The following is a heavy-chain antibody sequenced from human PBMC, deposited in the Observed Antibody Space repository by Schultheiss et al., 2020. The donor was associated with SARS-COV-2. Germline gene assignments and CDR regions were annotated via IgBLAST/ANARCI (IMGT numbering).Heavy chain of an antibody. J-gene: IGHJ5*02. CDR3: ARDVESYLSDVGWFDP. V-gene: IGHV4-34*01. CDR2: IYHSGST. Sequence: SETLSLTCAVYGGSFSGYYWSWVRQAPGKGLEWIGEIYHSGSTNYNPSLKSRVTISVDTSKNQFSLKLSSVTAADTAVYYCARDVESYLSDVGWFDPWGQGTLVTVSS. CDR1: GGSFSGYY. D-gene: IGHD5-24*01.